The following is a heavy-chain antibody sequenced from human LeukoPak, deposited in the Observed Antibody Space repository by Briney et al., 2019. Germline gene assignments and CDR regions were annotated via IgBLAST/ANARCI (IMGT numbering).Heavy chain of an antibody. J-gene: IGHJ4*02. CDR2: ISGSGGST. Sequence: GGSLRLSCAASGFTFSSYAMSWVRQAPGKRLEWVSAISGSGGSTYYADSVKGRFTISRDNSKNTLYLQMNSLRAEDTAVYYCAKDPKEWIQLWLGYWGQGTLVTVSS. D-gene: IGHD5-18*01. CDR1: GFTFSSYA. CDR3: AKDPKEWIQLWLGY. V-gene: IGHV3-23*01.